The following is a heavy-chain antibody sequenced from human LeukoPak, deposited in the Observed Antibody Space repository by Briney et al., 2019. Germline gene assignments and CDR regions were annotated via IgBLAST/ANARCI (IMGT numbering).Heavy chain of an antibody. CDR3: ARGCFDSSGYYCHSFDY. J-gene: IGHJ4*02. CDR2: ISGSGGST. D-gene: IGHD3-22*01. V-gene: IGHV3-23*01. CDR1: GFTFSSYG. Sequence: GGSLRLSCAASGFTFSSYGMSWVRQAPGKGLEWVSAISGSGGSTYYADSVKGRFSISRGISKNTLYLQMNSLRAEDTAVYYCARGCFDSSGYYCHSFDYWGREPWSPSPQ.